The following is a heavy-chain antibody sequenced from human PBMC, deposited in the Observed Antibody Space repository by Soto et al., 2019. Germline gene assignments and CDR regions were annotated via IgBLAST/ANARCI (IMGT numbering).Heavy chain of an antibody. J-gene: IGHJ5*02. CDR3: ARGGSSSWYLGWFDP. D-gene: IGHD6-13*01. CDR1: GFTFINYG. V-gene: IGHV3-33*01. CDR2: IWYDGSNK. Sequence: ESGGGVVQPGRSLRLSCAAPGFTFINYGMHWVRQAPGKGLEWVAVIWYDGSNKYYADSVKGRFTISRDNSKNTLYLQMNSLRVEDTAVYYCARGGSSSWYLGWFDPWGQGTVVTVSS.